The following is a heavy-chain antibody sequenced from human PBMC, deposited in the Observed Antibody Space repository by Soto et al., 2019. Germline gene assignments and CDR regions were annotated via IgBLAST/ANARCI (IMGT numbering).Heavy chain of an antibody. V-gene: IGHV3-11*01. J-gene: IGHJ4*02. CDR2: INTLSTAI. CDR3: ARRLQWQLRPLDS. Sequence: GSLRLPCEVSGFTFNDYYMTWIRQAPGKGLEWVAYINTLSTAIYYADSVKVRFTISRDNAKNSLYFQMNGLRAEDTATYYCARRLQWQLRPLDSWGRGTPVTVSS. CDR1: GFTFNDYY. D-gene: IGHD6-19*01.